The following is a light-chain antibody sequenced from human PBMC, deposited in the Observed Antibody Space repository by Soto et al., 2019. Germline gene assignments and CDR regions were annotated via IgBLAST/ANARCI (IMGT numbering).Light chain of an antibody. CDR3: QSYDSSLSGSYV. V-gene: IGLV1-40*01. CDR2: GNS. Sequence: QSVLTQPPSVSGAPGQRVTISCTGSSSNIGAGYDVHWYQQLPGTAPKLLIYGNSNRPSGVPDRFSGSKSGTSASLAFTGLQAEDEADYYCQSYDSSLSGSYVFGTGTKVTVL. J-gene: IGLJ1*01. CDR1: SSNIGAGYD.